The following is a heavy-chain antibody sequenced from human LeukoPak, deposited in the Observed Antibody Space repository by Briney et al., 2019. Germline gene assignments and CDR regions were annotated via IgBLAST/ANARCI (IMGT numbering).Heavy chain of an antibody. Sequence: GGSLRLSCAASGFTFSNYAMSWVRQAPGKGLEWVSGISGSGGSTYYADSVKGRFTISRDNSKNTLYLQMNSLRAEDTAVYYCANRGYPYYFDNWGRGTLVTVSS. CDR2: ISGSGGST. D-gene: IGHD5-12*01. CDR3: ANRGYPYYFDN. V-gene: IGHV3-23*01. CDR1: GFTFSNYA. J-gene: IGHJ4*02.